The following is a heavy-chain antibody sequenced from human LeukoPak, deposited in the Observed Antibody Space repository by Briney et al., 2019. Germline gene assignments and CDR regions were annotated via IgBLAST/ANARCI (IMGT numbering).Heavy chain of an antibody. CDR2: INPDGNKK. Sequence: GGSLRLSCAVSGLTFSSSWMDWVRQAPGKGLEWVASINPDGNKKYSADSVKGRFTISRDNARNTVYLQMNSLRVEDTAVYYCVRDFRSADYWGQGTLVTVSS. J-gene: IGHJ4*02. V-gene: IGHV3-7*01. CDR1: GLTFSSSW. CDR3: VRDFRSADY.